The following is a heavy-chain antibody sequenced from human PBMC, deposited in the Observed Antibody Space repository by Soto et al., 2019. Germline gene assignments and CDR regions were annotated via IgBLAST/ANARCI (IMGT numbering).Heavy chain of an antibody. V-gene: IGHV1-69*12. CDR2: IVPMFAAP. CDR1: GGTFSSFA. Sequence: QVLLVQSGAEVKKPGSSVRVSCKTSGGTFSSFAISWVRLAPGQGLEWMGVIVPMFAAPTYAQKFQGRVSITAAESTRTAYMELSRLRSDDTAVYYCARDRVMRGNAYYYGMDVWGQGTTVTVSS. J-gene: IGHJ6*02. CDR3: ARDRVMRGNAYYYGMDV. D-gene: IGHD2-21*01.